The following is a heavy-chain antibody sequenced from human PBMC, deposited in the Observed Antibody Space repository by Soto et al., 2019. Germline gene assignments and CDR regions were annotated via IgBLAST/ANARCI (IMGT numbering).Heavy chain of an antibody. V-gene: IGHV5-51*01. Sequence: GESLKISCEGSGYSFTSYWIGWVRQMPGKGLEWMGMIYPDDSDTRYSPSFQGQVTISADKSISTAYLQCSRLKASDTAMYYCARLGGGDWTDAFDIWGQGTMVTVSS. D-gene: IGHD2-21*02. CDR2: IYPDDSDT. J-gene: IGHJ3*02. CDR3: ARLGGGDWTDAFDI. CDR1: GYSFTSYW.